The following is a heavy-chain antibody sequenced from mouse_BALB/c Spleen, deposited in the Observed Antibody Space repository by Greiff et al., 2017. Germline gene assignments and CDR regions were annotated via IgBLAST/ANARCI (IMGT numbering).Heavy chain of an antibody. J-gene: IGHJ4*01. CDR1: GYSITSDYA. Sequence: DVKLVESGPGLVKPSQSLSLTCTVTGYSITSDYAWNWIRQFPGNKLEWMGYISYSGSTSYNPSLKSRISITRDTSKNQFFLQLNSVTTEDTATYYCARSPYGAMDYWGQGTSVTVSS. CDR2: ISYSGST. CDR3: ARSPYGAMDY. V-gene: IGHV3-2*02. D-gene: IGHD1-1*02.